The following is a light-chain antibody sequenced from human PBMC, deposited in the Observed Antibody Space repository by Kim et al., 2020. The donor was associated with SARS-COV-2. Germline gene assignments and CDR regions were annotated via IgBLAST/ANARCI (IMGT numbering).Light chain of an antibody. Sequence: GQRVDNSRSRSSSNVGSKYVYWYPQLPGPAPSLRSYRNSQRPSGVPDRFSGSKSGASASLAISGIRSEDEADYYCAAWDNSLSGWVFGGGTQLTVL. J-gene: IGLJ3*02. CDR3: AAWDNSLSGWV. CDR2: RNS. CDR1: SSNVGSKY. V-gene: IGLV1-47*01.